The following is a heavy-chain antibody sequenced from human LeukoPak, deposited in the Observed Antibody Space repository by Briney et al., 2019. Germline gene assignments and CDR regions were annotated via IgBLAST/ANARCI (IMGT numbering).Heavy chain of an antibody. CDR1: GGSFSGYY. D-gene: IGHD4-17*01. CDR3: ARGIPSGTTVWKEDWFDP. J-gene: IGHJ5*02. CDR2: INHSGST. V-gene: IGHV4-34*01. Sequence: PSETLSLTCAVYGGSFSGYYWSWIRQPPGKGLEWIGEINHSGSTNYNPSLKSRVTISVDTSKNQFSLKLSSVTAADTAVYYCARGIPSGTTVWKEDWFDPWGQGTLVTVSS.